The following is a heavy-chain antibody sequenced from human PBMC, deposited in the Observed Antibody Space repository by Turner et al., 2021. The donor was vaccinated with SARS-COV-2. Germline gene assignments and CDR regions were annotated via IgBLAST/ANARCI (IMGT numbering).Heavy chain of an antibody. CDR2: ISSSGSTI. Sequence: QVQLVASGGGLVKPGGSLRLSCAASGFTFSDYYMSWIRQAPGKGLEWVSFISSSGSTIYYADSVKGRFTISRDNAKNSLYLQMNSLRAEDTAVYYCARERGYYYDSSGYSPLAYWGQGTLVTVSS. CDR3: ARERGYYYDSSGYSPLAY. CDR1: GFTFSDYY. D-gene: IGHD3-22*01. V-gene: IGHV3-11*01. J-gene: IGHJ4*02.